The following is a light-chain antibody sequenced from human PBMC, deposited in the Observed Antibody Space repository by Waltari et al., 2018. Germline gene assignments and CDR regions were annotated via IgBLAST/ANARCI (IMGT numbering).Light chain of an antibody. J-gene: IGLJ3*02. CDR3: ALYMGSGIWV. Sequence: QTAVTQEPSLSVSPGGTVTLTCALSSGSLSTTSYATWYQQTPGQAPRTLVYKANARASGVPDRFSGSIRGNTAALTITGAQADDESDYYCALYMGSGIWVFGGGTRLTVL. CDR1: SGSLSTTSY. CDR2: KAN. V-gene: IGLV8-61*01.